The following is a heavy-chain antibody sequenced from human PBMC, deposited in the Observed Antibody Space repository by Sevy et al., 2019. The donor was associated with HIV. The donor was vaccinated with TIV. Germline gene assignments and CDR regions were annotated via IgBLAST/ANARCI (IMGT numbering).Heavy chain of an antibody. J-gene: IGHJ4*02. CDR1: GDSVSSNSAA. CDR3: ARALASSSWYGGYYFDY. Sequence: SQTLSLTCAISGDSVSSNSAAWNWIRQSPSRGLEWLGRTYYRSKWYNDYAVSVKSRITINPDTSKNQFSLQLNSVTPEDTAVYYCARALASSSWYGGYYFDYWGQGTLVTVSS. D-gene: IGHD6-13*01. CDR2: TYYRSKWYN. V-gene: IGHV6-1*01.